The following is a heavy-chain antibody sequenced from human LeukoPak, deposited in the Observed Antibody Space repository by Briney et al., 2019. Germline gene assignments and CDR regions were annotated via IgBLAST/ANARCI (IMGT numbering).Heavy chain of an antibody. D-gene: IGHD2/OR15-2a*01. CDR1: GFTFDDYA. J-gene: IGHJ4*02. Sequence: GGSLRLSCAASGFTFDDYAMHWVRHAPGKGLEWVSGISWNSGSISYADSVKGRFTISRDNAKNSLYLQMNSLRAEDTALYYCAKDPFKESAEGYFDYWGQGTLVTVSS. V-gene: IGHV3-9*01. CDR3: AKDPFKESAEGYFDY. CDR2: ISWNSGSI.